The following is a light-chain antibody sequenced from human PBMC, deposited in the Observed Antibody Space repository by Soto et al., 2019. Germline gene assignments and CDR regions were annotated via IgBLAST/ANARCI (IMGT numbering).Light chain of an antibody. Sequence: QSVLTQPASVSGSPGQSITISCTGTSSDVDDYKYVSWYQHHPGKAPKLMIYEVSNRPSGVSNRFSGSKSGNTASLTISGLQAEDEGDYYCSAYATITTLGVFGTGTKLTVL. CDR3: SAYATITTLGV. J-gene: IGLJ1*01. CDR1: SSDVDDYKY. V-gene: IGLV2-14*01. CDR2: EVS.